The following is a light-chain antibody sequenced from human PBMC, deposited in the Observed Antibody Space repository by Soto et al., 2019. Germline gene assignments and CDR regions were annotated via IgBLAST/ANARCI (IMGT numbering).Light chain of an antibody. Sequence: EIVMTQSPATLSVSPGERATLSCRASQRVSSNLAWYQQKPGQAPRLLIYDASTRATGIPARFSGSGSGTEFTLTNSSLQSEDFAVYYCQQYNNWPPTFGGGTKVEIK. J-gene: IGKJ4*01. V-gene: IGKV3-15*01. CDR1: QRVSSN. CDR2: DAS. CDR3: QQYNNWPPT.